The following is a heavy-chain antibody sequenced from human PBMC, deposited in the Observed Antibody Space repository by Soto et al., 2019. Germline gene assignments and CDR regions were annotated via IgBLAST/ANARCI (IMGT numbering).Heavy chain of an antibody. V-gene: IGHV4-59*01. Sequence: PSETLSLACTVSGGSISSDYWSWIRQPPGKGLEWIGYIYYSGSTNYNPSLKSRVTISVDTSKNQFSLKLSSVTAADTAVYYCARTTMVRGPETLFDYWGQGTLVTVSS. CDR1: GGSISSDY. D-gene: IGHD3-10*01. CDR3: ARTTMVRGPETLFDY. CDR2: IYYSGST. J-gene: IGHJ4*02.